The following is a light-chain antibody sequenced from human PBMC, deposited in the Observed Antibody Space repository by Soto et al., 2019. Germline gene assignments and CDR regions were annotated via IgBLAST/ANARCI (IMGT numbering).Light chain of an antibody. V-gene: IGLV1-40*01. CDR1: WSNFGAGYD. Sequence: QSVLTQPPSVSGAPGQRVTISCTGSWSNFGAGYDVHWYQQLPGTAPKLLIYGNTNRPSGIPDRFSGSRSGTSAFLVITGLQDEDEGDYYCQSYDTSLGDSRVFGTGTKLTVL. J-gene: IGLJ1*01. CDR2: GNT. CDR3: QSYDTSLGDSRV.